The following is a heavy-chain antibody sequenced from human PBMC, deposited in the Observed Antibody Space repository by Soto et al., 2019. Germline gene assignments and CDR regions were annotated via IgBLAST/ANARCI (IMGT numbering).Heavy chain of an antibody. V-gene: IGHV1-2*04. CDR1: GYTFTGYY. CDR2: INPNSGGT. J-gene: IGHJ6*02. Sequence: ASVKVSCKASGYTFTGYYMHWVRQAPGQGLERMGWINPNSGGTNYAQKFQGWVTMTRDTSISTAYMELSRLRSDDTAVYYCAREGRGYYYGMDVWGQGTTVTVSS. D-gene: IGHD3-10*01. CDR3: AREGRGYYYGMDV.